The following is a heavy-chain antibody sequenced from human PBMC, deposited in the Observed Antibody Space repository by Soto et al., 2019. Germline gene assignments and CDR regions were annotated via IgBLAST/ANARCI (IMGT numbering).Heavy chain of an antibody. CDR2: ISYDESSK. V-gene: IGHV3-30*14. CDR1: GFTFSSHT. J-gene: IGHJ4*02. Sequence: QVQLVESGAGVVQPGRSLRLSCAASGFTFSSHTMHWVRQAPGKGLEWVAVISYDESSKYYADSVKGRFTISRDNSKNTLYLQMNSLRAEDTAVYYCASGNDDYWGQGTLVTVSS. CDR3: ASGNDDY.